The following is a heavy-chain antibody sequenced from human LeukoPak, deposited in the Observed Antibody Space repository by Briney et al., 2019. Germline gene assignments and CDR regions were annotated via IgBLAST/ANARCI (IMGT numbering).Heavy chain of an antibody. J-gene: IGHJ4*02. V-gene: IGHV3-74*01. Sequence: ASGXTXXXXWMXWVRHAPGKGLVWVSRFNSDGSSTTYADSVKGRFTISRDNAKNTLYLQMNSLRAEDTAVYYCARGYSYGYDYWGQGTLVTVSS. CDR2: FNSDGSST. D-gene: IGHD5-18*01. CDR1: GXTXXXXW. CDR3: ARGYSYGYDY.